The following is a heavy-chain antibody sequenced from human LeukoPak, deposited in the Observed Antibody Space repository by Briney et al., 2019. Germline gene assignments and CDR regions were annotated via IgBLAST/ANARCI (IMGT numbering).Heavy chain of an antibody. CDR1: GYTFINYD. CDR2: MKINSGNT. CDR3: ARGEGNWFDP. J-gene: IGHJ5*02. Sequence: GASVKVSCKASGYTFINYDINWVRLASGQGLEWMGWMKINSGNTGYAQKFQGRVTMTRNISKSTAYMELSSLRSEDTAVYYCARGEGNWFDPWGQGTLVTVSS. V-gene: IGHV1-8*01.